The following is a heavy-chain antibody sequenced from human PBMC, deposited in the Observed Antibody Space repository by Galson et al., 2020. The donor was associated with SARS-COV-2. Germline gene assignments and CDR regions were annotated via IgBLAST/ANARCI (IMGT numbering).Heavy chain of an antibody. D-gene: IGHD1-1*01. V-gene: IGHV3-30*04. CDR2: TSHDGSYK. CDR1: GFTFTTYA. Sequence: GGSLRLSCVASGFTFTTYAMHWVRQAPGKGLEWVAVTSHDGSYKHYADPVKGRFTISRDNSKNTVYLQMNSLRAEDTAVYYCPPPNTDFHNSDVWFDWGQGTLVTVSS. CDR3: PPPNTDFHNSDVWFD. J-gene: IGHJ4*02.